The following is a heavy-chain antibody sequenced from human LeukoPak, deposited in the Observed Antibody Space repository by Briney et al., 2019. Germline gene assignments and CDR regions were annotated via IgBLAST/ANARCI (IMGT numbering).Heavy chain of an antibody. D-gene: IGHD1-26*01. J-gene: IGHJ1*01. CDR2: INSDGSST. Sequence: TGGSLRLSCAASGFTFSSYWMHWVRQAPGKGLVWVSRINSDGSSTSYADSVKGRFTFSRDNSKNTLYLQMSSLRAEDTAVYYCVKDPSYSGNYYAEYFQYWGQGTLVTVSS. V-gene: IGHV3-74*01. CDR1: GFTFSSYW. CDR3: VKDPSYSGNYYAEYFQY.